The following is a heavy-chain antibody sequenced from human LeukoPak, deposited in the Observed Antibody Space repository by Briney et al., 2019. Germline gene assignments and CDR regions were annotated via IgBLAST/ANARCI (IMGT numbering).Heavy chain of an antibody. Sequence: GGSLRLSCAASEFSVGSNYMTWVRQAPGKGLEWVANIRQDGSEKYYVDSVKGRFTISRDNAKNSLYLQMNSLRAEDTAVYYCARDSSGWYRGDFDSWGQGTLVTVSS. CDR1: EFSVGSNY. J-gene: IGHJ4*02. V-gene: IGHV3-7*01. CDR3: ARDSSGWYRGDFDS. D-gene: IGHD6-19*01. CDR2: IRQDGSEK.